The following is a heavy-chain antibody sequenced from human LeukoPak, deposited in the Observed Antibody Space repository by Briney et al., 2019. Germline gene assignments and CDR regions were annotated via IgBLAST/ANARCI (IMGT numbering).Heavy chain of an antibody. Sequence: TSETLSLTCAVYGGSFSGYYWSWIRQPPGKGLEWIGEINHSGSTNYNPSLKSRVTISVDTSKNQFSLKLSSVTAADTAVYYCARGLSIYDYVWGSYRYRPYGMDVWGQGTTVTVSS. J-gene: IGHJ6*02. CDR3: ARGLSIYDYVWGSYRYRPYGMDV. CDR1: GGSFSGYY. V-gene: IGHV4-34*01. D-gene: IGHD3-16*02. CDR2: INHSGST.